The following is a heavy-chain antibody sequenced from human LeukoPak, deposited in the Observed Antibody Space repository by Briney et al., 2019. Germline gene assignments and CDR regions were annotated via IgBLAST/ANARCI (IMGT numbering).Heavy chain of an antibody. CDR3: GRGGGWAAKYYFDY. Sequence: SETLSLTCTVSGGSISSYYWSWIRQPPGKGLEWIGYIYYSGSTNYNPFLKSRVTISVDTSKNQFSLKLSSVTAADTAVYYCGRGGGWAAKYYFDYWGQGTLVTVSS. CDR2: IYYSGST. V-gene: IGHV4-59*01. D-gene: IGHD2-15*01. J-gene: IGHJ4*02. CDR1: GGSISSYY.